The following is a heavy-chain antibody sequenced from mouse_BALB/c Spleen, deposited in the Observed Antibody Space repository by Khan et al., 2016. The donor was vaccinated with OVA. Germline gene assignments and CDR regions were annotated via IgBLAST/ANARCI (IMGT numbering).Heavy chain of an antibody. J-gene: IGHJ4*01. CDR2: INTYTGEP. D-gene: IGHD2-10*01. V-gene: IGHV9-3-1*01. Sequence: QIQLVQSGPELKKPGETVKISCKASGYTFTNYGMNWVQQSPGKALKWMGWINTYTGEPTYADDFTGRFAFYLETSARTAYLQINNLKNEDTATYCCARPPYFSYTLDYWGQGTSVTVSS. CDR1: GYTFTNYG. CDR3: ARPPYFSYTLDY.